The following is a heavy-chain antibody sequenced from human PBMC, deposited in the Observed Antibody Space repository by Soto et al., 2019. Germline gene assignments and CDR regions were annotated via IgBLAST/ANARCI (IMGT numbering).Heavy chain of an antibody. Sequence: GGSLRLSCAASGFTFDDYAMHWVRQAQGKGLEWVSAISDDGSNKYYADSVKGRFTISRDNAKNSLYLQMNSLRAEDTAVYYCARGLGGSFGVPTFDYWGQGILVTVSS. J-gene: IGHJ4*02. CDR2: ISDDGSNK. D-gene: IGHD3-16*01. CDR1: GFTFDDYA. CDR3: ARGLGGSFGVPTFDY. V-gene: IGHV3-30-3*01.